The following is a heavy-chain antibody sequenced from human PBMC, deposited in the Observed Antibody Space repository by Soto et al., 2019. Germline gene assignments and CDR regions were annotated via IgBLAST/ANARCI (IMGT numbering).Heavy chain of an antibody. J-gene: IGHJ6*02. V-gene: IGHV1-18*01. Sequence: GASVKVSCKASGYTFTSYGISWVRQAPGQGLEWMGWISAYNGNTNYAQKLQGRVTMTTDTSTSTAYMELRSLRSDDTAVYYCARDGAGEQWLYYYGMDVWGQGTTVTVSS. CDR3: ARDGAGEQWLYYYGMDV. CDR1: GYTFTSYG. D-gene: IGHD6-19*01. CDR2: ISAYNGNT.